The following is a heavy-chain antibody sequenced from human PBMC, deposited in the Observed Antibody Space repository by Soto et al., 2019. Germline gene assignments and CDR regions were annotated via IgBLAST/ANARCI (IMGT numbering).Heavy chain of an antibody. Sequence: EVKLLESGGGLVQPGGSLRLSCAASGITFSKFAMNWVRQAPGKGLELLAIISSIGTTSYSDSLKARFTISSDNSKNGPHLHMNSLRAEDTAVYSCAPPNGGYCRVHASYSFDYWRQGTLGSVSS. J-gene: IGHJ4*02. CDR2: IISSIGTT. V-gene: IGHV3-23*01. D-gene: IGHD2-15*01. CDR3: APPNGGYCRVHASYSFDY. CDR1: GITFSKFA.